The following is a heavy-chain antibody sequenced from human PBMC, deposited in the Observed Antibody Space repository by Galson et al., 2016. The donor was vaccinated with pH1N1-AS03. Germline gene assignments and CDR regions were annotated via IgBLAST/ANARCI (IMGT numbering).Heavy chain of an antibody. V-gene: IGHV3-9*01. D-gene: IGHD3-16*01. CDR1: GFRFDDYA. CDR2: ISWNSNKI. Sequence: SLRLSCAVSGFRFDDYALHWVRQAPGKGLEWVSSISWNSNKIDYADSVKGLFTISRDSAKNSLNLQMNSLRAEDTALYYCIKGGAASAYFFDIWGQGTMVTVSS. CDR3: IKGGAASAYFFDI. J-gene: IGHJ3*02.